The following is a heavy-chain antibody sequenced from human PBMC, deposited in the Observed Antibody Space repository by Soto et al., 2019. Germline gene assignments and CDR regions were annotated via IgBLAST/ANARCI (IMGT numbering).Heavy chain of an antibody. V-gene: IGHV3-74*01. CDR3: ARGRSGSYSFDY. D-gene: IGHD3-10*01. CDR1: GFTLSSYW. CDR2: INGDGSTT. J-gene: IGHJ4*02. Sequence: EVQLVESGGGIVQPGGSVRLSCAASGFTLSSYWIHWVRQAPGKGLVWVSRINGDGSTTNYAGSLKGRFTISRDNAKNTMFLQMNSLRAEDTAVYFCARGRSGSYSFDYWGQGTLVTVSS.